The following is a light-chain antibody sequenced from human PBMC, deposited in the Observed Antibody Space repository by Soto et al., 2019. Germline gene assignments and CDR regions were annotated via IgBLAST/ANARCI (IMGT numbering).Light chain of an antibody. CDR2: GDI. CDR1: SSNIGAGYD. J-gene: IGLJ1*01. CDR3: QSYDSRLTAYV. V-gene: IGLV1-40*01. Sequence: QSALTQPASVSGAPGQRVTISCTGSSSNIGAGYDVQWYQQLPGTSPKLLIYGDINRASGVPDRFSGSKSGTSASLAITGLQAEDEADYYCQSYDSRLTAYVFGTGTKVTVL.